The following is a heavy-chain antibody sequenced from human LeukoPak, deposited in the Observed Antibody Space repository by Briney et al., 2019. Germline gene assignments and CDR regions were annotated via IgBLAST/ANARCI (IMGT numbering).Heavy chain of an antibody. D-gene: IGHD6-19*01. J-gene: IGHJ6*03. V-gene: IGHV3-23*01. CDR1: GFTFSSYA. CDR3: AKGSGWYGGYYYYMDV. Sequence: PGGSLRLSCAASGFTFSSYAMSWVRQAPGKGLEWVSAISGSGGSTYYADSVKGRFTISRDNSKNTLYLQMNSLRAEDTAVYYCAKGSGWYGGYYYYMDVWGKGTTVTVSS. CDR2: ISGSGGST.